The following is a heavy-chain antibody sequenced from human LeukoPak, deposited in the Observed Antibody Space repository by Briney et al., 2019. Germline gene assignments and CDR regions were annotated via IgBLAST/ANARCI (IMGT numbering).Heavy chain of an antibody. CDR2: LSDSGYGT. J-gene: IGHJ4*02. CDR3: ARDTRGLKPYYFDL. Sequence: GGSLRLSCAASGFTFRSYAMNWVRQAPGKGLEWVSGLSDSGYGTYYADSVKGRFTISRDNSKNTLYVQMNSLRAEDTAVYYCARDTRGLKPYYFDLWGQGIMVTVSS. CDR1: GFTFRSYA. D-gene: IGHD3-10*01. V-gene: IGHV3-23*01.